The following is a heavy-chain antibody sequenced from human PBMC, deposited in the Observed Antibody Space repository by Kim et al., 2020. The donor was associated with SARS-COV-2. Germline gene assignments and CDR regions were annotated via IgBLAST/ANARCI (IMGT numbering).Heavy chain of an antibody. CDR3: ARDPNDFWSGYPYYFDY. J-gene: IGHJ4*02. CDR2: IYYSGNT. CDR1: GGSVSSGSYF. Sequence: SETLSLTCTVSGGSVSSGSYFWSWIRQPPGKGLEWIGYIYYSGNTNYNPSLKRRVTMSVDTSKNQFSRKLRSVTAAATAVYYCARDPNDFWSGYPYYFDYWGQGTMVTVSS. V-gene: IGHV4-61*01. D-gene: IGHD3-3*01.